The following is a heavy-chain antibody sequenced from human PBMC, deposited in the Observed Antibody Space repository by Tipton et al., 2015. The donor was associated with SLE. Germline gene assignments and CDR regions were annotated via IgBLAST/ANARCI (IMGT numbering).Heavy chain of an antibody. CDR1: GASINSHY. CDR2: VYYSGNA. CDR3: TRSTWNAAYDSSHV. Sequence: LRLSCSVSGASINSHYWSWIRQPPGKGLEWIGSVYYSGNAYYNPSLRSRVTISVDSSTNEFSLSLSSVTGADTALYFCTRSTWNAAYDSSHVWGQGTRVTVSS. V-gene: IGHV4-59*11. D-gene: IGHD1-1*01. J-gene: IGHJ3*01.